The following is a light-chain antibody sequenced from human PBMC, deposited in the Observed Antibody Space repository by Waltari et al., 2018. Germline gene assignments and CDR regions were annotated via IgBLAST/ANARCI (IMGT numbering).Light chain of an antibody. V-gene: IGLV2-23*01. CDR1: SSDVGSYNL. CDR3: CSYAGSSTYV. Sequence: QSALTQPASVSGSPGQSITISCTGTSSDVGSYNLVSWYQQHPGKAPKLMIYEGSKRPSWVSNRFSGSKSGNTASLTISGLQAEDEADYYGCSYAGSSTYVFGTGTKVTVL. CDR2: EGS. J-gene: IGLJ1*01.